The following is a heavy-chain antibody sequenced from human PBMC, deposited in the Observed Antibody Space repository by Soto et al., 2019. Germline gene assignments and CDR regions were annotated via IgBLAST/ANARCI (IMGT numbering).Heavy chain of an antibody. J-gene: IGHJ5*02. D-gene: IGHD3-10*01. V-gene: IGHV1-18*04. CDR2: ISAYNGNT. CDR1: CYTFTSYG. Sequence: ASVKVSFKASCYTFTSYGISWVRQAPGQGLEWMGWISAYNGNTNYAQKLQGRVTMTTDTSTSTAYMELRSLRSDDTAVYYCARVPRYYYGSGRPNWFDPWGQGTLVTVSS. CDR3: ARVPRYYYGSGRPNWFDP.